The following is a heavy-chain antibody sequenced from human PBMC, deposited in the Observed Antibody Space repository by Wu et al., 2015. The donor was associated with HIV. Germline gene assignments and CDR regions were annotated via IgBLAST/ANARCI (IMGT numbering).Heavy chain of an antibody. Sequence: QVQLVQSGAEVKKPGASVKVSCKASGHTFTSYGISWVRQAPGQGLEWMGWISAYNGNTNYAQKLQGRVTMTTDTSTSTAYMELRSLRSDDTAVYYCARGQIIYYDSSGYYNYYYYVWTSGAKGPRSPSP. CDR2: ISAYNGNT. CDR1: GHTFTSYG. D-gene: IGHD3-22*01. V-gene: IGHV1-18*01. J-gene: IGHJ6*02. CDR3: ARGQIIYYDSSGYYNYYYYVWTS.